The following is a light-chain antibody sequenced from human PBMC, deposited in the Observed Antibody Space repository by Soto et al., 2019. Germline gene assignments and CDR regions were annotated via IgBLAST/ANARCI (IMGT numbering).Light chain of an antibody. V-gene: IGKV1-9*01. CDR1: QDISSY. Sequence: DIQLTQSPSFLSASVGDRVTITCRTSQDISSYLAWYQQKPGKAPKLPIYVASTLQSGVPSRFSGSGSGTEFTLTISGLLPEDFATYHCQQLNTLPFTFGQGTRLEIK. J-gene: IGKJ5*01. CDR2: VAS. CDR3: QQLNTLPFT.